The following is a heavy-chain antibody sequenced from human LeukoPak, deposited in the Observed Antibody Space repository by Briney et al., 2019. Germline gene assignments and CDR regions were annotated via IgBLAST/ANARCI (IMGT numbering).Heavy chain of an antibody. D-gene: IGHD2-21*01. Sequence: ASVKVSCKASGYTFTSYAMHWVRQAPGQRLEWMGWINAGNGNTKYSQKFQGRVTITRDTSASTAYMELSSLRSEDTAVYYCARVDAYYNWFDPWGQGTLVTVSS. J-gene: IGHJ5*02. V-gene: IGHV1-3*01. CDR1: GYTFTSYA. CDR2: INAGNGNT. CDR3: ARVDAYYNWFDP.